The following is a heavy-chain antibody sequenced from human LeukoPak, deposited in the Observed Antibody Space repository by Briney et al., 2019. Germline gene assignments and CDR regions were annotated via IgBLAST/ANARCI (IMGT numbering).Heavy chain of an antibody. CDR1: GYTFTSYD. V-gene: IGHV1-8*01. CDR3: ARMDSSSSQFGGY. J-gene: IGHJ4*02. D-gene: IGHD6-6*01. CDR2: MNPNSGNT. Sequence: GASVEVSCKASGYTFTSYDINWVRQATGQGLEWMGWMNPNSGNTGYAQKFQGRVTMTRNTSISTAYMELSSLRSEDTAVYYCARMDSSSSQFGGYWGQGTLVTVSS.